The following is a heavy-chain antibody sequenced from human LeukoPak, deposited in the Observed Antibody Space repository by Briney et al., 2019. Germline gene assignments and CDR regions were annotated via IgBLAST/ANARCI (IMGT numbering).Heavy chain of an antibody. CDR3: ARDLSSAFDI. Sequence: GRSLRLSCAASGFTLSSYAMHWVRQAPGKGLEWVAVISYDGSNQYYADSVKGRFTISRDNSKNTLYLQMNSLRAEDTAVYYCARDLSSAFDIWGQGTMVTVSS. CDR1: GFTLSSYA. D-gene: IGHD6-6*01. V-gene: IGHV3-30*04. J-gene: IGHJ3*02. CDR2: ISYDGSNQ.